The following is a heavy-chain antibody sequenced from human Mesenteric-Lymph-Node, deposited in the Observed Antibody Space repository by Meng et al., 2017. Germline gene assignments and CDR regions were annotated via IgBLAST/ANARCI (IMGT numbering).Heavy chain of an antibody. J-gene: IGHJ4*02. CDR1: GFTFSSYW. CDR3: AREGYSGYDYAY. D-gene: IGHD5-12*01. V-gene: IGHV3-21*01. Sequence: GESLKISCAASGFTFSSYWMSWVRQAPGKGLEWVSSISSSSSYIYYADSVKGRFTISRDNAKNSLYLQMNSLRAEDTAVYYCAREGYSGYDYAYWGQGTLVTVSS. CDR2: ISSSSSYI.